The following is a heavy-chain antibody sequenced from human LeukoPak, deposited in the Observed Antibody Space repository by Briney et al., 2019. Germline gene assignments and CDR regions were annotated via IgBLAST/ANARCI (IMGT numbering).Heavy chain of an antibody. V-gene: IGHV3-74*01. J-gene: IGHJ5*02. CDR3: ARDLGQYYDTSDNWFDP. D-gene: IGHD3-22*01. Sequence: PGGSLRLSCAASGFTFSNYWMHWVRQAPGKGLVWVSRINSDGINTSYADSVKGRSTISRENAKNTLNLQMNSLRAEDTAVYYCARDLGQYYDTSDNWFDPWGQGTLVTVSS. CDR2: INSDGINT. CDR1: GFTFSNYW.